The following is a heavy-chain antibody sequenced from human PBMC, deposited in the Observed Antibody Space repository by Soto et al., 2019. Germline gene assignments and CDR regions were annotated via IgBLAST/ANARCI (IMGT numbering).Heavy chain of an antibody. CDR3: AKESDDFWRGSPGFDY. Sequence: QVQLVESGGGVVQPGRSLSLSCAASGFTFRSYGMHWVRQAPGKGLEWVADISYDGSNKYYADSVKGRFTISRDNSKNTLYLQMHSLRAEDTAVYYCAKESDDFWRGSPGFDYWGQGTLVTVSS. CDR1: GFTFRSYG. D-gene: IGHD3-3*01. J-gene: IGHJ4*02. CDR2: ISYDGSNK. V-gene: IGHV3-30*18.